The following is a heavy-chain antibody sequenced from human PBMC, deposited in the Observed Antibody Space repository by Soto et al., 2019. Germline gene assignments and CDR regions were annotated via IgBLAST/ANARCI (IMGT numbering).Heavy chain of an antibody. V-gene: IGHV1-8*02. CDR3: ARGRRSGKQQQRGRKFWYYFDY. Sequence: ASVKVSCKASGYTFTSYGISWVRQAPGQGLEWMGWISAYNGNTGYAQKFQGRVTMTRNTSISTAYMELSSLRSEDTAVYYCARGRRSGKQQQRGRKFWYYFDYWGQGTLVTVSS. CDR1: GYTFTSYG. CDR2: ISAYNGNT. D-gene: IGHD6-13*01. J-gene: IGHJ4*02.